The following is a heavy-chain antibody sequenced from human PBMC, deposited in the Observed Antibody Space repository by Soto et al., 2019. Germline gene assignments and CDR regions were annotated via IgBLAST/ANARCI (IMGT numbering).Heavy chain of an antibody. CDR2: ISAYNGNT. D-gene: IGHD2-15*01. V-gene: IGHV1-18*04. CDR3: ARAQYCSGGSCRFIPWVQGKFYYYGMDV. J-gene: IGHJ6*02. Sequence: GASVKVSCKASGYTFTSYGISWVRQAPGQGLEWMGWISAYNGNTNYAQKLQGRVTMTTDTSTSTAYMELRSLRSDDTAVYYCARAQYCSGGSCRFIPWVQGKFYYYGMDVWGQGTTVTVSS. CDR1: GYTFTSYG.